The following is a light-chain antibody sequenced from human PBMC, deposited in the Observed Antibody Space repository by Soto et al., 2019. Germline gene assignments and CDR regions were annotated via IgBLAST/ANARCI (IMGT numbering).Light chain of an antibody. V-gene: IGLV2-14*01. Sequence: QSALTQPASVSGSPGQSITISCTGTSSDVGAYNHVSWYQQHPGKAPKLMIYDVSNRPSGVSIRFSGSKSGNTASLSISGLQAEDEADYYCSSYRDSRTIFGGGTKVTVL. CDR3: SSYRDSRTI. CDR1: SSDVGAYNH. CDR2: DVS. J-gene: IGLJ2*01.